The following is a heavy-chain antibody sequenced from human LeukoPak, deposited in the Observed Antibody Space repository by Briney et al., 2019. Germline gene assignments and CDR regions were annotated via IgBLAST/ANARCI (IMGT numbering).Heavy chain of an antibody. J-gene: IGHJ4*02. D-gene: IGHD4-17*01. Sequence: PSETLSLTCTVSGGSICSGGYYWSWIRQHPGKGLEWIGYIYYSGSTYYNPSLKSRVTISVDTSKNQFSLKLSSVTAADTAVYYCARGDGDWYYFDYWGQGTLVTVSS. CDR1: GGSICSGGYY. V-gene: IGHV4-31*03. CDR2: IYYSGST. CDR3: ARGDGDWYYFDY.